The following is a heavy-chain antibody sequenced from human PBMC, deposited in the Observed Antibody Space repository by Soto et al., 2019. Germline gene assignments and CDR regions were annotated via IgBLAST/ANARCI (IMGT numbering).Heavy chain of an antibody. CDR1: GFTFSSYG. Sequence: GGSLRLSCAASGFTFSSYGMHWVRQTPGKGLEWVAVICCDGSIIYYADSVKGRFTISRDNSKNTLYLQMNSLRADDTAVYYCAKYVTPCSGGSCYRNFDYWGQGTLVTVSS. D-gene: IGHD2-15*01. V-gene: IGHV3-33*06. J-gene: IGHJ4*02. CDR2: ICCDGSII. CDR3: AKYVTPCSGGSCYRNFDY.